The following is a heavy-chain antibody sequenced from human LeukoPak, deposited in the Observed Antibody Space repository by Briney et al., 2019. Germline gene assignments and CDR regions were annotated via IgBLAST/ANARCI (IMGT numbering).Heavy chain of an antibody. J-gene: IGHJ4*02. CDR2: ISSSSTYI. CDR3: AKDKGWRDGPLDY. V-gene: IGHV3-21*01. D-gene: IGHD5-24*01. CDR1: EFTFSTYS. Sequence: PGGSLRLSCAASEFTFSTYSMNWVRQAPGKGLEGVSSISSSSTYIYYADSVKGRFTISRDNAKNTLYLQMNSLRAEDTAVYYCAKDKGWRDGPLDYWGQGTLVTVSS.